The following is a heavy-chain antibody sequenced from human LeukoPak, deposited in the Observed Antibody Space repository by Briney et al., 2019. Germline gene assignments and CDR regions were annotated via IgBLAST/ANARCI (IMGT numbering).Heavy chain of an antibody. CDR3: ARESLYPDY. CDR2: ISGSSTYT. J-gene: IGHJ4*02. V-gene: IGHV3-11*06. Sequence: GGSLRLSCAASGFTFSDYYMSWIRQAPGKGLEWVSFISGSSTYTNYADSVKGRFTISRDNAKNSLYLQMNSLKAEDTAVYYCARESLYPDYWGRGTLVTVSS. CDR1: GFTFSDYY.